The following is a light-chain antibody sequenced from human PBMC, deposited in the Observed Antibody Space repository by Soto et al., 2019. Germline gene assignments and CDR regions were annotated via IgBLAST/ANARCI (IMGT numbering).Light chain of an antibody. CDR3: AAWDGSLNGHV. CDR2: VTN. Sequence: QSVLTQPPSVSVTLGQGVTISCSGSTSNIGENSVGWFQQLPGTAPKVLIYVTNKRPSGVPDRFSGSKSGTSAYLAISGLQSEDEADYYCAAWDGSLNGHVFGTGTKVTVL. J-gene: IGLJ1*01. V-gene: IGLV1-44*01. CDR1: TSNIGENS.